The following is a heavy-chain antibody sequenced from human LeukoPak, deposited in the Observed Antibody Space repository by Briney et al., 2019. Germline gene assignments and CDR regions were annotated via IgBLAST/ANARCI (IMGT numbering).Heavy chain of an antibody. CDR1: EFSVKYNY. CDR2: LYSAGST. Sequence: GGSLRLSCAASEFSVKYNYMTWVRQAPGKGLEWFSLLYSAGSTNYADSVKGRFTISRDDSKNTVYLQMNSLRAEDTAVYYCARWTNFQAFDIWGQGTLVTVSS. V-gene: IGHV3-53*01. CDR3: ARWTNFQAFDI. D-gene: IGHD1-1*01. J-gene: IGHJ3*02.